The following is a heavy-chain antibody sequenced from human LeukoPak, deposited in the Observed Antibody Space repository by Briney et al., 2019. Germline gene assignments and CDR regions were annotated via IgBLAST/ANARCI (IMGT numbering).Heavy chain of an antibody. D-gene: IGHD5-18*01. Sequence: PSETLSLTCTVSGYSISSGYYWGWIRQPPGKGLEWIGSIYHSGRTFYNPSLKSRVTISVDTSKNQFSLKVNSVTAADTAVYYCARGSGYSYGYPFDYWGQGTLVTVSS. V-gene: IGHV4-38-2*02. CDR1: GYSISSGYY. CDR3: ARGSGYSYGYPFDY. J-gene: IGHJ4*02. CDR2: IYHSGRT.